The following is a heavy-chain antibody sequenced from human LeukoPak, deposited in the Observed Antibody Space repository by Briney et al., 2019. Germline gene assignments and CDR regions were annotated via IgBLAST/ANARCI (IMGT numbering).Heavy chain of an antibody. J-gene: IGHJ4*02. D-gene: IGHD3-22*01. CDR2: INSRGGST. Sequence: ASVKVSCKASGYTFTSYYIHWVRQAPGQGLEWMGIINSRGGSTSYARKFQGRVTMTTDTSTSTAYMELRSLRSDDTAVYYCAMTYDSSGYPFDYWGQGTLVTVSS. V-gene: IGHV1-46*01. CDR3: AMTYDSSGYPFDY. CDR1: GYTFTSYY.